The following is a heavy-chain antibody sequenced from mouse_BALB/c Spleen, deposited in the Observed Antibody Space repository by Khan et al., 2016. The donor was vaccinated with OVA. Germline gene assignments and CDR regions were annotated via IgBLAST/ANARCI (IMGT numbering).Heavy chain of an antibody. J-gene: IGHJ3*01. CDR3: ARSTYRYAFAY. CDR2: MIYSGNT. Sequence: VQLKESGPSLVKPSQTLSLTCSVTGDSITSGYWSWIRKFPGNKLEYMGYMIYSGNTYYNPSLKRRISITRHTSKNQYYLQLNAVTTEDTATYYCARSTYRYAFAYWGQGTLVTVSA. D-gene: IGHD2-14*01. V-gene: IGHV3-8*02. CDR1: GDSITSGY.